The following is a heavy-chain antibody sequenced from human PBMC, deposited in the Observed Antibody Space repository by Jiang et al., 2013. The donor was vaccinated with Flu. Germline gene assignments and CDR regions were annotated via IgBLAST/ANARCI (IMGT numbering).Heavy chain of an antibody. CDR1: GYTFTSYA. D-gene: IGHD2-15*01. V-gene: IGHV7-4-1*02. J-gene: IGHJ6*02. CDR2: INTNTGNP. CDR3: ARDYCSGGSCYETYYYYGMDV. Sequence: QSGSELKKPGASVKVSCKASGYTFTSYAMNWVRQAPGQGLEWMGWINTNTGNPTYAQGFTGRFVFSLDTSVSTAYLQISSLKAEDTAVYYCARDYCSGGSCYETYYYYGMDVWGQGTTVTVSS.